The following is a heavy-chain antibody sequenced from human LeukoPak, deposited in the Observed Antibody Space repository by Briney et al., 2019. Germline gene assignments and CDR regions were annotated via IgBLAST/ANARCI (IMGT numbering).Heavy chain of an antibody. V-gene: IGHV3-33*01. J-gene: IGHJ4*02. Sequence: GGSLRLSCAASGFTFSSYGMHWVRQAPGKGLEWVAVIWYDGSNKYYADSVKGRFTISRDNSKNTLYLQMNSLRAEDTAVYYCARDVWGDRDGFFEYWGQGALVTVST. CDR1: GFTFSSYG. D-gene: IGHD5-24*01. CDR3: ARDVWGDRDGFFEY. CDR2: IWYDGSNK.